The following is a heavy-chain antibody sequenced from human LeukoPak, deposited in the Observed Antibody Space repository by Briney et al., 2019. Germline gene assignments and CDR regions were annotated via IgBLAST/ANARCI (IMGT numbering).Heavy chain of an antibody. D-gene: IGHD6-19*01. V-gene: IGHV3-30*18. CDR3: AKGDSSGWYQRGGGLDY. CDR1: GFTFSRYG. Sequence: PGRSLRLSCAASGFTFSRYGMHWVRQAPGKGLEWVAVISYDGSNKYYADSVKGRFTISRDNSKNTLYLQMNSLRAEDTAVYYCAKGDSSGWYQRGGGLDYWGQGTLVTVSS. J-gene: IGHJ4*02. CDR2: ISYDGSNK.